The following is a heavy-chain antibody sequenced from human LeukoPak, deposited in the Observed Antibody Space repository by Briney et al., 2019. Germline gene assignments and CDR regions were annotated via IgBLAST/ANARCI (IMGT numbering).Heavy chain of an antibody. V-gene: IGHV4-61*02. J-gene: IGHJ4*02. D-gene: IGHD6-13*01. CDR2: ISSSGST. CDR3: ARVAAAGNYYFDY. CDR1: GDSISSGDYY. Sequence: SETLSLTCTVSGDSISSGDYYWSWIRQPAGKGLEWIGRISSSGSTYYNPSLKSRVTISIDTSKNQFSLKLSSVTAADTAVYFCARVAAAGNYYFDYWGQGTLVTVSS.